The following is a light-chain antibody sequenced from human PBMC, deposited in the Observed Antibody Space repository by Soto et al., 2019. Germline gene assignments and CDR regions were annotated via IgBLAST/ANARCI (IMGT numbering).Light chain of an antibody. CDR3: QQYTTIART. J-gene: IGKJ1*01. Sequence: DIQMTQSPSTLSASVGDRVTITCRASQSISSWLAWYQQKPGKAPKLLIYDASSLESGVPSRFSGSESGTEFTLPISSLQPDDVATYYSQQYTTIARTFCQGTKVEIK. CDR1: QSISSW. V-gene: IGKV1-5*01. CDR2: DAS.